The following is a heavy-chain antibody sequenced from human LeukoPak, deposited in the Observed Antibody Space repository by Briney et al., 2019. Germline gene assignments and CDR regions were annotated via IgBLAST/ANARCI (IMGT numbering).Heavy chain of an antibody. CDR1: GFTVSSNY. Sequence: GGSLRLSCAASGFTVSSNYMSWVRQAPGKGLEWVSSISTSISYIYYADSVKGRFTISRDNAKNSLYLQMNSLRAEDTAVYYCARVPGDYWGQGTLVTVSS. V-gene: IGHV3-21*01. CDR3: ARVPGDY. J-gene: IGHJ4*02. CDR2: ISTSISYI.